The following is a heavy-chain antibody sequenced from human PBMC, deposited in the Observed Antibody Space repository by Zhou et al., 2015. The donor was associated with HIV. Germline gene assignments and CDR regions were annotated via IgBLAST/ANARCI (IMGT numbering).Heavy chain of an antibody. J-gene: IGHJ6*03. V-gene: IGHV1-69*02. Sequence: QVQLVQSGAEVKKPGSSVKVSCKASGGTFSSYTISWVRQAPGQGLEWMGRIIPILGIANYAQKFQGRVTITADKSTSTAYMELSSLRSEDTAVYYCARVKVRGYSSQIYYMDVWGKGTTVTVSS. CDR3: ARVKVRGYSSQIYYMDV. CDR1: GGTFSSYT. D-gene: IGHD6-13*01. CDR2: IIPILGIA.